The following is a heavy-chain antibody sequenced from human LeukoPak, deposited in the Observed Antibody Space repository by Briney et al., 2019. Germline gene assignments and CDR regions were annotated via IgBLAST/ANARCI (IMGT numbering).Heavy chain of an antibody. CDR2: IIPIFGTA. CDR3: ARAPFVAAGSDY. V-gene: IGHV1-69*01. D-gene: IGHD6-13*01. Sequence: SVKVSCKASGGTFSSYAISWMRQAPGQGLEWMGGIIPIFGTAQYTQKFKDRVTITADESTSTAYMELNSLRSEDTAIYYCARAPFVAAGSDYWGQGTLVTASS. J-gene: IGHJ4*02. CDR1: GGTFSSYA.